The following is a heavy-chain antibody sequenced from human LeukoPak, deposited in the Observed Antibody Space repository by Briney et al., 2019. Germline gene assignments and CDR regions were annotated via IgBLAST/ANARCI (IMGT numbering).Heavy chain of an antibody. CDR2: FYYSGST. CDR3: AQGQRYFDWLGYYYYYMDV. Sequence: SETLSLTCTVSGGPISSYYGSWLRQPPGKGLEWIGYFYYSGSTNYNPSLKSRVTISVDTAKIQFSLKLSSVTAADTAVYYCAQGQRYFDWLGYYYYYMDVWGKGTTVSVSS. D-gene: IGHD3-9*01. J-gene: IGHJ6*03. V-gene: IGHV4-59*01. CDR1: GGPISSYY.